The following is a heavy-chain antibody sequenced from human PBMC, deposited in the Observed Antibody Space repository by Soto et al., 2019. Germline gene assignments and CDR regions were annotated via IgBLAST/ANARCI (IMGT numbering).Heavy chain of an antibody. J-gene: IGHJ4*02. CDR3: ATNYGSGSTHFDY. V-gene: IGHV1-69*02. D-gene: IGHD3-10*01. CDR1: EGTFNSYT. CDR2: VIPILGMA. Sequence: QVQLVQSGAEVKKPGSSVKVSCTASEGTFNSYTISWVRQAPGHGLEWMGRVIPILGMADFAQRFQGRVMITANKSTSTAYMMLSSLRSDDTAIYYCATNYGSGSTHFDYWGQGTQVTVSS.